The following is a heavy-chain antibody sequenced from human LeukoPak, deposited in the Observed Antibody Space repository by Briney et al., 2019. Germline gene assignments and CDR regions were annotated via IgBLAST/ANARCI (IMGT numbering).Heavy chain of an antibody. CDR3: ARAPLGDYYGSGSVIDY. V-gene: IGHV4-4*02. Sequence: PSETLSLTCAVSGGSISSSNWWSWVRQPPGKGLEWIGEIYHSGSTNYNPSLKSRVTISVDKSKNQFSLKLSSVTAADTAVYYCARAPLGDYYGSGSVIDYWGQGTLVTVSS. CDR1: GGSISSSNW. D-gene: IGHD3-10*01. CDR2: IYHSGST. J-gene: IGHJ4*02.